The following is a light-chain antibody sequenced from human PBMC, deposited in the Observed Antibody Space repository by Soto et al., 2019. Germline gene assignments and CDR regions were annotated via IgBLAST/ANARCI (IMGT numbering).Light chain of an antibody. CDR1: NSDVGGYNY. CDR2: DVS. J-gene: IGLJ2*01. CDR3: SSYTSSSTRV. V-gene: IGLV2-14*01. Sequence: QPVLTQPASVSGSPGQSIAISCTGSNSDVGGYNYVSWYQQYPGKAPKLMIYDVSNRPSGVSTRFSGSKSGNTASLTISGLQAEDEADYYCSSYTSSSTRVFGGGTKLTVL.